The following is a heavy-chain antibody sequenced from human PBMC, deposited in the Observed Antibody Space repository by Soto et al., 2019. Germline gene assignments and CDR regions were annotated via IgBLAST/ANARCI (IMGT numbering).Heavy chain of an antibody. CDR3: ARGYAGYCSGGTCYWFDP. Sequence: EVQLVESGGGLVKPGGSLRLSCAASGFSFSSYSMNWVRQAPGKGLVWVSSISSSASHINYADSVKGRFTNSRVNAEKSLYLQMNSLRAEDTAVYYCARGYAGYCSGGTCYWFDPWGQGTLVTVSS. CDR1: GFSFSSYS. CDR2: ISSSASHI. D-gene: IGHD2-15*01. J-gene: IGHJ5*02. V-gene: IGHV3-21*01.